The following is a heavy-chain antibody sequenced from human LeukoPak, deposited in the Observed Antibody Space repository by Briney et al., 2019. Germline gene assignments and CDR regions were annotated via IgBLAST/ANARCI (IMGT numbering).Heavy chain of an antibody. J-gene: IGHJ6*03. CDR3: ASLAAAGTAYYYYYYMDV. V-gene: IGHV4-34*01. CDR1: GGSFSGYY. D-gene: IGHD6-13*01. Sequence: SETLSLTCAVYGGSFSGYYWSWIRQPPGKGLEWIGEINHSGSTNYNPSLKSRVTISVDTSKNQFSLKLSSVTAADTAVYYCASLAAAGTAYYYYYYMDVWGKGTTVTVSS. CDR2: INHSGST.